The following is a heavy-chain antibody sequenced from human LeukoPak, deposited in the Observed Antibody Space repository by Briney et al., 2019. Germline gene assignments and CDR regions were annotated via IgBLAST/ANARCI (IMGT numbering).Heavy chain of an antibody. CDR1: GFTFSHYA. CDR3: AKSSDYYDSSGYFDY. CDR2: LSGDADAT. Sequence: GGSLRLSCAASGFTFSHYAMNWVRQAPGKGLEWVAALSGDADATYYADPVKGRFIISRDNSKNTLYLQMNSLRAEDTAVYYCAKSSDYYDSSGYFDYWGQGTLVTVSS. V-gene: IGHV3-23*01. D-gene: IGHD3-22*01. J-gene: IGHJ4*02.